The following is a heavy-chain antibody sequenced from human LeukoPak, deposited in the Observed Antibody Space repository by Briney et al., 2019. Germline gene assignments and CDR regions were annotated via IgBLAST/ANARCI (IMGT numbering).Heavy chain of an antibody. Sequence: ASVKVSCKASGYTFTSYDINWVRQATGQGLEWMGWMNPNSGNTGYAQKFQGRVTITADKSTSTAYMELSSLRSEDTAVYYCAREDYYDSSGYPPLGYWGQGTLVTVSS. D-gene: IGHD3-22*01. CDR1: GYTFTSYD. V-gene: IGHV1-8*01. CDR3: AREDYYDSSGYPPLGY. J-gene: IGHJ4*02. CDR2: MNPNSGNT.